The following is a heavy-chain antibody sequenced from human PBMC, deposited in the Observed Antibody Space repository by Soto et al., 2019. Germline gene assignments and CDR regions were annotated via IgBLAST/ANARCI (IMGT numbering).Heavy chain of an antibody. J-gene: IGHJ4*02. CDR2: ISSSSSYI. CDR1: GFTFSSYS. CDR3: AKAPIVVVPAAPDY. V-gene: IGHV3-21*04. Sequence: GGSLRLSCAASGFTFSSYSTNWVRQAPGKGLEWVSSISSSSSYIYYADSVKGRFTISRDNAKNSLYLQMNSLRAEDTAVYYCAKAPIVVVPAAPDYWGQGTLVTVSS. D-gene: IGHD2-2*01.